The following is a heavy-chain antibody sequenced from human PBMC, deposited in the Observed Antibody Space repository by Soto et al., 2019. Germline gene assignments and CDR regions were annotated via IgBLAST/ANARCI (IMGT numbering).Heavy chain of an antibody. Sequence: GESLKISCKGSGYSFTSYWISWVRQMPGKGLEWMGRIDPSDSYTNYSPSFQGHVTISADKSISTAYLQWSSLKTSDTAMYYCARHVDWNLNYWGQGTLVTVSS. J-gene: IGHJ4*02. V-gene: IGHV5-10-1*01. CDR3: ARHVDWNLNY. CDR1: GYSFTSYW. CDR2: IDPSDSYT. D-gene: IGHD1-7*01.